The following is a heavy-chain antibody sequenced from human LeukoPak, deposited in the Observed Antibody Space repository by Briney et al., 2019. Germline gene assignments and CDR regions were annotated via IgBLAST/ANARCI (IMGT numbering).Heavy chain of an antibody. Sequence: ASVKVSCKASGYTFTSYGISWVRQAPGQGLEWMGWISAYNGNTNYAQKLQGRVTMTTDTSTSTAYMELRSLRSDDTAVYYCARVPFGGGPLAGYFDYWGQGTLVTVSS. CDR1: GYTFTSYG. CDR3: ARVPFGGGPLAGYFDY. V-gene: IGHV1-18*01. CDR2: ISAYNGNT. D-gene: IGHD3-10*01. J-gene: IGHJ4*02.